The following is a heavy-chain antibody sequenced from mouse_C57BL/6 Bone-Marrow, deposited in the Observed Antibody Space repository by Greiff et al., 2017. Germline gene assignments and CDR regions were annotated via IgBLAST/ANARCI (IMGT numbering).Heavy chain of an antibody. J-gene: IGHJ3*01. V-gene: IGHV1-81*01. Sequence: VQLQQSGAELARPWASVKLSCKASGYTFTSYGISWVKQRTGQGLEWIGEIYPRSGNTYYNEKFKGKATLTADKSSSTAYMELRSLTSEDSAVYFCARDITTVARFAYWGQGTLVTVSA. CDR1: GYTFTSYG. CDR2: IYPRSGNT. D-gene: IGHD1-1*01. CDR3: ARDITTVARFAY.